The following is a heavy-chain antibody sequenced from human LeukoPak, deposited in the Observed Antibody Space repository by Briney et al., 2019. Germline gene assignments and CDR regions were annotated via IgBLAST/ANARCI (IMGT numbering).Heavy chain of an antibody. CDR2: IYHSGST. Sequence: YPSETLSLTCTVSGSSISSGYYWGWIRQPPGKGLEWIGSIYHSGSTYYNPSLKSRVTISVDTSKNQFSLKLSSVTAADTAVYYCARDHGSNWYLDWFDPWGQGTLVTVSS. D-gene: IGHD6-13*01. J-gene: IGHJ5*02. V-gene: IGHV4-38-2*02. CDR3: ARDHGSNWYLDWFDP. CDR1: GSSISSGYY.